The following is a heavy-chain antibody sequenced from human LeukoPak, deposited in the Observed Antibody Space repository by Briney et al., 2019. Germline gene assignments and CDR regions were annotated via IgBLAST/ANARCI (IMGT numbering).Heavy chain of an antibody. D-gene: IGHD6-13*01. V-gene: IGHV3-66*01. Sequence: GGSLRLSCVASGFTVSSNYMSWVRQAPGKGLEWVSVIYSGGSTYYADSVKGRFTISRDNSKNTLYLQMNSLRAEDTAVYYCARLGGGHSSSWYDAFDIWGQGTMVTVSS. CDR1: GFTVSSNY. J-gene: IGHJ3*02. CDR3: ARLGGGHSSSWYDAFDI. CDR2: IYSGGST.